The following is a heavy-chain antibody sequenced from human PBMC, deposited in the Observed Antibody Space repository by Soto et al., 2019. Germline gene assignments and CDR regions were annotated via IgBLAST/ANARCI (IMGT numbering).Heavy chain of an antibody. Sequence: GASVKVSCKASGGTFSSYAISWVRQAPGQGLEWMGWISAYNGNTNYAQKLQGRVTMTTDTSTSTAYMELRSLRSDDTAVYYCARDPVTVRGVIYPEPPYYYYGMDVRGQGTTVNVS. CDR1: GGTFSSYA. J-gene: IGHJ6*02. V-gene: IGHV1-18*01. D-gene: IGHD3-10*01. CDR3: ARDPVTVRGVIYPEPPYYYYGMDV. CDR2: ISAYNGNT.